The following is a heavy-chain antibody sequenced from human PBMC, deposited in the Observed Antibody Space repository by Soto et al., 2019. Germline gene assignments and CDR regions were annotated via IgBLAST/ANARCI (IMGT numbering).Heavy chain of an antibody. CDR1: GFTFSSYA. CDR3: AKTPCSGGSCYWFDP. D-gene: IGHD2-15*01. J-gene: IGHJ5*02. Sequence: GGSLRLSCAASGFTFSSYAMSWVRQAPGKGLEWVSAISGSGGSTYYADSVKGRFTISRDNSKNTLYLQMNSLRAEDTAVYYCAKTPCSGGSCYWFDPWGQGTLVTVSS. CDR2: ISGSGGST. V-gene: IGHV3-23*01.